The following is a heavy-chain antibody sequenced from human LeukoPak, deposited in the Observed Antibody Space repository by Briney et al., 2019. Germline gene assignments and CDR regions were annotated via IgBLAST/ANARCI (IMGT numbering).Heavy chain of an antibody. D-gene: IGHD1-26*01. CDR3: ARDPYSGTYGDTYYYYMDV. Sequence: PGGSLRLSCVASGFTFSSRDWMTWVRQAPGKGLEWVANIKQDGSEKNYVDSVKGRFTISRDNARNSLYLQMNSLRAEDTAVYYCARDPYSGTYGDTYYYYMDVWGKGTTVTISS. J-gene: IGHJ6*03. CDR2: IKQDGSEK. CDR1: GFTFSSRDW. V-gene: IGHV3-7*01.